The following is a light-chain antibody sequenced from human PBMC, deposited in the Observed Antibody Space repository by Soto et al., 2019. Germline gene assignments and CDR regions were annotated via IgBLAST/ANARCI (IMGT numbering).Light chain of an antibody. V-gene: IGKV2-30*01. CDR2: KVS. Sequence: DVVMTQSPLSLPVTLGQAASISCRSSQGLVYGDGHTYMHWFQQRPGQSPRRLIYKVSNRDSGVPDRFSGSASGTNFTLKIRRVEAEDVGVYYCMQGTHWTPTFGGGTKVEIK. CDR3: MQGTHWTPT. J-gene: IGKJ4*01. CDR1: QGLVYGDGHTY.